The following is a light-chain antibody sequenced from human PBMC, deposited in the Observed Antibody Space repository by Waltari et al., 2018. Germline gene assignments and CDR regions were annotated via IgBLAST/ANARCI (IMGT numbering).Light chain of an antibody. V-gene: IGLV3-10*01. J-gene: IGLJ2*01. Sequence: YDLTQPPPASVYSGQTAATTRSGDGSPKQYTFWYQQKSGQAPVLVMYDDNKRPSGIPGRFSGSSAGTVATLTITGAQVDDEADYYCYSKDTDGGSQGKIGGGTKLTVL. CDR3: YSKDTDGGSQGK. CDR2: DDN. CDR1: GSPKQY.